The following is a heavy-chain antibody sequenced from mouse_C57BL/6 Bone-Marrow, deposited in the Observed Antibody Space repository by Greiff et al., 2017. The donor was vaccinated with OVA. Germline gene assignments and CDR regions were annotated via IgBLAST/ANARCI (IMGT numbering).Heavy chain of an antibody. CDR3: AKDYYSNLDY. Sequence: EVKLQESGPGLVKPSQSLSLTCSVTGYSITSGYYWNWIRQFPGNKLEWMGYISYDGSNNYNPSLKNRISITRDTSKNQFFLKLNSVTTEDTATYYCAKDYYSNLDYWGQGTSVTVSS. CDR1: GYSITSGYY. J-gene: IGHJ4*01. CDR2: ISYDGSN. V-gene: IGHV3-6*01. D-gene: IGHD2-5*01.